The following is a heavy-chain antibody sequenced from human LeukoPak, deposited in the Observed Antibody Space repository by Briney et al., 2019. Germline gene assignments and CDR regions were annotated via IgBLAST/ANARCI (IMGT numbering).Heavy chain of an antibody. CDR3: AKDALSGSYSRYYFDY. J-gene: IGHJ4*02. Sequence: GSLILSSAASGFTFSDYYMSWIRQAPGKGLEWVSYIRSSSSHINYADSVQGRFTISRDNAKNSLYLQINSLRAEDTAVYSCAKDALSGSYSRYYFDYWGQRTLLTVSS. D-gene: IGHD3-10*01. CDR2: IRSSSSHI. V-gene: IGHV3-11*06. CDR1: GFTFSDYY.